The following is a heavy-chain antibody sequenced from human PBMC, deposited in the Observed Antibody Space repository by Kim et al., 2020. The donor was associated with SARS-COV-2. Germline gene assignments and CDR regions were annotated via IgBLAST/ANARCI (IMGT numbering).Heavy chain of an antibody. CDR2: INHSGST. Sequence: SETLSLTCAVYGGSFSGYYWSWIRQHPGKGLEWIGEINHSGSTNYNPSLKSRVTISVDTSKNQFSLKLSSVTAADTAVYYCARLGYCSSTSCRYYYYYG. CDR1: GGSFSGYY. J-gene: IGHJ6*01. CDR3: ARLGYCSSTSCRYYYYYG. D-gene: IGHD2-2*01. V-gene: IGHV4-34*01.